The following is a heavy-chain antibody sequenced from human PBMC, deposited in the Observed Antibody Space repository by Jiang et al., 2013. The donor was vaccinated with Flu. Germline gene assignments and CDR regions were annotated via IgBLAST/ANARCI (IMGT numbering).Heavy chain of an antibody. Sequence: VQLVESGAEMKKPGESLNISCQTSGYSFTSYWIAWVRQMPGKGLEWMGIIYPGDSDTRYSPSFQGQVTISVDRSINTAYLQWSSLKASDTAMYYCARHPHPDGYPSWGQGTLVTVSS. CDR2: IYPGDSDT. CDR3: ARHPHPDGYPS. CDR1: GYSFTSYW. D-gene: IGHD5-24*01. V-gene: IGHV5-51*01. J-gene: IGHJ4*02.